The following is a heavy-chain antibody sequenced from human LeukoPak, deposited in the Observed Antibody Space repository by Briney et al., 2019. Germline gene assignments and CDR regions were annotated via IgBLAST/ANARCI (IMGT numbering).Heavy chain of an antibody. J-gene: IGHJ5*02. CDR2: IYTSGST. CDR1: GGSISSYQ. CDR3: AASTALAPAAIRWFDP. V-gene: IGHV4-4*07. D-gene: IGHD2-2*02. Sequence: SETQSLTCTVSGGSISSYQWSWIRQSAGKGLEWIGRIYTSGSTNYNPNPSLKSRVTMSLDTSKNQLSLKLSSVTDADTAVYYCAASTALAPAAIRWFDPWGQGILVTVSS.